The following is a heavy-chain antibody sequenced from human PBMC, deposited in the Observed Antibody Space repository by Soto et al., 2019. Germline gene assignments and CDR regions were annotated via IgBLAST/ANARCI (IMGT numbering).Heavy chain of an antibody. CDR2: ISAYNGNT. D-gene: IGHD3-22*01. CDR1: GYTFTSYG. CDR3: ARESYDSSGYPSGWDY. Sequence: QVQLVQSGAEVKKPGASVKVSCKASGYTFTSYGISWVRQAPGQGLEWMGWISAYNGNTNYAQKLQGRVTMTTDTSTRQGYIELRSLRSDDPAVYYCARESYDSSGYPSGWDYWGQGTLVTVSS. J-gene: IGHJ4*02. V-gene: IGHV1-18*01.